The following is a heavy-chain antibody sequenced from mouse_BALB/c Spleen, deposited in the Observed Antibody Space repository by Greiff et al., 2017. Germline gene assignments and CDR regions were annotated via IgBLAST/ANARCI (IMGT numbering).Heavy chain of an antibody. CDR3: TRSRDYENYAMDY. V-gene: IGHV1S127*01. CDR1: GYTFTSYW. J-gene: IGHJ4*01. CDR2: IDPSDSYT. D-gene: IGHD2-4*01. Sequence: VQLQQPGAELVKPGASVKMSCKASGYTFTSYWMHWVKQRPGQGLEWIGTIDPSDSYTSYNQKFKGKATLTVDTSSSTAYMQLSSLTSEDSAVYYCTRSRDYENYAMDYWGQGTSVTVSS.